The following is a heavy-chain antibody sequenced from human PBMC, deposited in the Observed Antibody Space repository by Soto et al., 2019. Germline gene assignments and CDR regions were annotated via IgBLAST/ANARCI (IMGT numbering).Heavy chain of an antibody. J-gene: IGHJ4*02. D-gene: IGHD5-12*01. V-gene: IGHV1-46*01. CDR1: GYTFTSYY. Sequence: ASVKVSCKASGYTFTSYYMHWVRQAPGQGLEWMGIINPSGGSTSYAQKFQGRVTMTRDTSTNTVYMELSSLRSDDTAVYYCVRVVAIPGYPDNWGQGTLVTVSS. CDR2: INPSGGST. CDR3: VRVVAIPGYPDN.